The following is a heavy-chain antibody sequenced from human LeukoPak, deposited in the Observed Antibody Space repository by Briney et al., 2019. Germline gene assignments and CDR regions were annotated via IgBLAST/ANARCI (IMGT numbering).Heavy chain of an antibody. V-gene: IGHV3-23*01. CDR3: TTVSGIMITFGGVIVDY. CDR2: ISGRGGDT. Sequence: GGSLRLSCAASGFTFSSYAMSWVRQAPGKGLEWVSGISGRGGDTYYADSVKGRFTISRDNSKNTLYLQMNSLKTEDTAVYYCTTVSGIMITFGGVIVDYWGQGTLVTVSS. D-gene: IGHD3-16*01. CDR1: GFTFSSYA. J-gene: IGHJ4*02.